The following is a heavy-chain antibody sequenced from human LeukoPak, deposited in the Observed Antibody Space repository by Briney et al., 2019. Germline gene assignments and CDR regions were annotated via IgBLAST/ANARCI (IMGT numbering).Heavy chain of an antibody. CDR2: INHSGST. CDR1: GGSFSGCY. D-gene: IGHD6-13*01. CDR3: ARGPPGYSSSWYVWY. V-gene: IGHV4-34*01. J-gene: IGHJ4*02. Sequence: SETLSLTCAVDGGSFSGCYWSWIRQPPGKGLEWNGEINHSGSTNYNLSLKSRVTISVDTSKNQFSLKLSSVTAADTAGYCCARGPPGYSSSWYVWYRGQGTLVTVSS.